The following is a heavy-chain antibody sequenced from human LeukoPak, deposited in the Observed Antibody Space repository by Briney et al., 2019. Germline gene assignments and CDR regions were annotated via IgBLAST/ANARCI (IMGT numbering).Heavy chain of an antibody. CDR1: GFSFSSYW. D-gene: IGHD6-13*01. V-gene: IGHV3-7*01. CDR3: ARDPGIAAAGTVGYFDS. CDR2: IKQEGSAR. Sequence: GGSLRLSCVASGFSFSSYWMSWVRQIPGKGLEWVANIKQEGSARYYVDSVTGRFTISRDNAMNSLYLQMNSLRVEDTAVYYCARDPGIAAAGTVGYFDSWGQGILVTVSS. J-gene: IGHJ4*02.